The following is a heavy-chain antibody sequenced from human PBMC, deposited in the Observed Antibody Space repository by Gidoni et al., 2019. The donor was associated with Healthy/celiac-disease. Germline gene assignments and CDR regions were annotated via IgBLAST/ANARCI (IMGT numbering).Heavy chain of an antibody. J-gene: IGHJ4*02. Sequence: QFQLLQSGADVHKPGASVTLSCQASGYTFTSYGISWVRQAPGQGLEWMGWISAYNGHTNYAQKLQGRVTMTTDTSTSTAYMELRSLRSDDTAVYYCARVAQGAHYFDYWGQGTLVTVSS. CDR1: GYTFTSYG. CDR2: ISAYNGHT. CDR3: ARVAQGAHYFDY. V-gene: IGHV1-18*01.